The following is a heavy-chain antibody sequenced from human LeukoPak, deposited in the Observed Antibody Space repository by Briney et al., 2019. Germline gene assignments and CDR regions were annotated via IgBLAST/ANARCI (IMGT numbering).Heavy chain of an antibody. V-gene: IGHV4-4*07. D-gene: IGHD3-3*01. CDR2: IYTSGST. Sequence: SETLSLTCTVSGGSISSYYWSWIRQPAGKGLEWIGRIYTSGSTNYNPSFKSRVTMSVDTSKNQFSLKLSSVTAADTAVYYCASSSDFWSGYQFDYWGQGTLVTVSS. J-gene: IGHJ4*02. CDR3: ASSSDFWSGYQFDY. CDR1: GGSISSYY.